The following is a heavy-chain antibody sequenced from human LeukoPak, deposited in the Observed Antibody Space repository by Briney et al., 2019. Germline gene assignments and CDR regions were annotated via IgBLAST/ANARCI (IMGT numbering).Heavy chain of an antibody. CDR1: GFTSSSYS. CDR3: AKGRKDYDFWSGYSPRYFDY. V-gene: IGHV3-30*18. J-gene: IGHJ4*02. CDR2: ISYDGSNK. D-gene: IGHD3-3*01. Sequence: GGSLRLSCAASGFTSSSYSMNWVRQAPGKGLEWVAVISYDGSNKYYADSVKGRFTISRDNSKNTLYLQMNSLRAEDTAVYYCAKGRKDYDFWSGYSPRYFDYWGQGTLVTVSS.